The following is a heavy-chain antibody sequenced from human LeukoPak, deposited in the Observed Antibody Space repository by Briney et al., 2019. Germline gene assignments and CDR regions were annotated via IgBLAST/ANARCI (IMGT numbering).Heavy chain of an antibody. CDR3: ARDVGGSLDY. CDR1: GFAFSTYW. Sequence: GGSLRLSCTASGFAFSTYWMAWVRQAPGKGLEWVANIKGDESAKHQADSVKGRFNISRDNAQNSMFLQMSSLRGEDTAVYYCARDVGGSLDYWGQGTLVTVSS. D-gene: IGHD1-26*01. V-gene: IGHV3-7*03. CDR2: IKGDESAK. J-gene: IGHJ4*02.